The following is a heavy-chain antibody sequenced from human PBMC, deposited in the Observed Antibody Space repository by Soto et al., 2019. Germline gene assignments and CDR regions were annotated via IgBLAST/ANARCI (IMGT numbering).Heavy chain of an antibody. D-gene: IGHD3-10*01. CDR2: IYHSGST. CDR1: GGSISSTNW. J-gene: IGHJ4*02. Sequence: SETLSLTCAVSGGSISSTNWWSWVRQPPGKGLEWIGEIYHSGSTNYNPSLKSRVTISVDKSKNQFSLKLSPVTAADTAVYYCARWSRYYYASDHWGQGTLVTVSS. CDR3: ARWSRYYYASDH. V-gene: IGHV4-4*02.